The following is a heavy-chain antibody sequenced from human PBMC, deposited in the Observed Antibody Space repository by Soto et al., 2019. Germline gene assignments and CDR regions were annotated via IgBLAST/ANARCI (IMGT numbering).Heavy chain of an antibody. CDR2: IKSSSNDI. V-gene: IGHV3-48*01. J-gene: IGHJ4*02. CDR3: RIGHYSDY. CDR1: GFTFGSYS. Sequence: WGSLRLSCVASGFTFGSYSMAWVRQAPGKGPEWVSYIKSSSNDIYYADSVTGRFTISRDNAKNSLHLQMNSLRAEDTAVYYCRIGHYSDYWGQGILVTVSS.